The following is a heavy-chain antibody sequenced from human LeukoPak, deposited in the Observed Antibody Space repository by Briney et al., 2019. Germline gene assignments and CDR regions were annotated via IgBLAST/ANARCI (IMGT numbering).Heavy chain of an antibody. V-gene: IGHV3-7*01. CDR1: GFIFSNYW. CDR2: IKQDGSEK. CDR3: ARDRAVAVWTFDC. D-gene: IGHD6-19*01. J-gene: IGHJ4*02. Sequence: GGSLRLSCAASGFIFSNYWMTWVRQAPGKGLEWVANIKQDGSEKYYVDSVKGQFTISRDNAKNSLYLQMNSLRAEDTAVYYCARDRAVAVWTFDCWGQGTLVTVSS.